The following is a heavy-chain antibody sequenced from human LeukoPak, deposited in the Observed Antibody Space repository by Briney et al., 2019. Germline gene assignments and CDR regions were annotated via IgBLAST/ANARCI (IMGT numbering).Heavy chain of an antibody. CDR3: ARVGEPGLLWFGTPSNWFDP. CDR2: ISAYNGNT. CDR1: GYTFTSYG. J-gene: IGHJ5*02. V-gene: IGHV1-18*01. Sequence: WASVKVSCKASGYTFTSYGISWVRQAPGQGLEWMGWISAYNGNTNYAQKLQGRVTMTTDTSTSTAYMELRSLRSDDTAVYHCARVGEPGLLWFGTPSNWFDPWGQGTLVTVSS. D-gene: IGHD3-10*01.